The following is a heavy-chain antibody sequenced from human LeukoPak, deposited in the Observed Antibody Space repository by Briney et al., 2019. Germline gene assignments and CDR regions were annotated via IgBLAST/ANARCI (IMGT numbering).Heavy chain of an antibody. D-gene: IGHD5-24*01. CDR1: GFTFSSYG. Sequence: GRSLRLSCAASGFTFSSYGMHWVRQAPGKGLEWVAVISYDGSNKYYADSVKGRFTISRDNSKNSLYLQMNSLRAEDTAVYYCAKEMRWVQTKHWFDPWGQGTLVTVSS. V-gene: IGHV3-30*18. CDR2: ISYDGSNK. CDR3: AKEMRWVQTKHWFDP. J-gene: IGHJ5*02.